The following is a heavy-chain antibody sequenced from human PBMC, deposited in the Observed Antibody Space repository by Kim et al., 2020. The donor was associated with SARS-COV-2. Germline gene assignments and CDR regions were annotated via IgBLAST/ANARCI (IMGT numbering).Heavy chain of an antibody. V-gene: IGHV3-11*06. CDR3: ARFSGAGYSGYDWAVFPTD. J-gene: IGHJ4*02. D-gene: IGHD5-12*01. Sequence: GRFTISRDNAKNSLYLQMNSLRAEDTAVYYCARFSGAGYSGYDWAVFPTDWGQGTLVTVSS.